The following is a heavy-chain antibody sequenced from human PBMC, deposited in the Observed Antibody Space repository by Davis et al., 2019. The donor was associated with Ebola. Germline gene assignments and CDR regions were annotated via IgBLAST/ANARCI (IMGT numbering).Heavy chain of an antibody. V-gene: IGHV3-7*04. CDR3: ARVVGGGLDV. J-gene: IGHJ6*04. D-gene: IGHD2-2*01. CDR1: GLTFSSYW. CDR2: INQDGSEK. Sequence: PGGSLRLSCGASGLTFSSYWMSWVRQAPGQGLKWVANINQDGSEKYYVDSEKGRFTISRDNAKNSLYLQMNSLRAEDTAIYYCARVVGGGLDVWGKGTTVTVSS.